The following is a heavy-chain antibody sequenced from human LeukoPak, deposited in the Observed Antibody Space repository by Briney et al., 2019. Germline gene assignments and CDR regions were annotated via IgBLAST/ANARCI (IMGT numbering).Heavy chain of an antibody. CDR3: TTPYYYDSSGPPP. CDR2: IKSKTDGGTT. D-gene: IGHD3-22*01. Sequence: PGGSLRLSCTASGFTLYNAWMSWVRQAPGKGLEWVGRIKSKTDGGTTDYAAPVKGRFTISRDDSKNTLYLQMNSLKTEDTAVYYCTTPYYYDSSGPPPWGQGTLVTVSS. J-gene: IGHJ5*02. V-gene: IGHV3-15*01. CDR1: GFTLYNAW.